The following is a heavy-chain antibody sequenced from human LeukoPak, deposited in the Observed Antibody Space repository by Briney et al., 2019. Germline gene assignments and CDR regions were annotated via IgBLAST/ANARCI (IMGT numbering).Heavy chain of an antibody. D-gene: IGHD4-17*01. CDR2: ISYDGSNK. CDR1: GFTFSSYG. CDR3: AKGRETTVNPPFD. Sequence: GGSLRLSCAASGFTFSSYGMHWVRQAPGKGLEWVAVISYDGSNKYYADSVKGRFTISRDNSKNTLYLQMNSLRAEDTAVYYCAKGRETTVNPPFDWGQGTLVTVSS. J-gene: IGHJ4*02. V-gene: IGHV3-30*18.